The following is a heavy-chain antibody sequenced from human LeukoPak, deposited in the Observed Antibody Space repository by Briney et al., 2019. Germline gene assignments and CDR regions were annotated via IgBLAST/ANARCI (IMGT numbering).Heavy chain of an antibody. CDR2: INHSGST. Sequence: PSETLSLTCAVYGGSFSGYYWSWIRQPPGKGLEWIGEINHSGSTNYNPSLKSRVTTSVDTSKNQFSLKLSSVTAADTAVYYCARRGSGDYFDYWGQGTLVTVSS. CDR1: GGSFSGYY. D-gene: IGHD3-10*01. J-gene: IGHJ4*02. V-gene: IGHV4-34*01. CDR3: ARRGSGDYFDY.